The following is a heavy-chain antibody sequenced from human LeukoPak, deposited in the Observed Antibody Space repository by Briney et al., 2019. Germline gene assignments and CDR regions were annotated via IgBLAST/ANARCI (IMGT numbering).Heavy chain of an antibody. J-gene: IGHJ6*03. CDR3: ARASGYGSATLNYYYYYMDV. V-gene: IGHV1-69*13. D-gene: IGHD3-10*01. CDR1: GYTFTSYD. Sequence: GASVKVSFKASGYTFTSYDINWVRQAPGQGLVWMGGILPMFTTANYAQKFQGRVTITADESTSTAYMELSSLRSDDTAVYYCARASGYGSATLNYYYYYMDVWGKGTTVTISS. CDR2: ILPMFTTA.